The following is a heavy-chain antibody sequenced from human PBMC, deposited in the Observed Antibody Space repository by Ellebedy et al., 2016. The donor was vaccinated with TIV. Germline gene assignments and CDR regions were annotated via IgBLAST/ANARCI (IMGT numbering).Heavy chain of an antibody. CDR1: GFTVSDNY. J-gene: IGHJ4*02. CDR3: ARGPSTSAYLDS. Sequence: GESLKISCAVSGFTVSDNYMSWVRQAPGKGLEWVAVISSDGNTKFYADSVKGRFTLSRDTSKNTVYLQMDSLRTEDTAVYYCARGPSTSAYLDSWGQGALVIVSS. CDR2: ISSDGNTK. V-gene: IGHV3-30-3*01.